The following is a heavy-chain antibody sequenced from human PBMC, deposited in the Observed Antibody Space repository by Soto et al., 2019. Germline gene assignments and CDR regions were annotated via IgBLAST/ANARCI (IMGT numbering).Heavy chain of an antibody. Sequence: PGGSLRLSCAASGFTVGSHAMSWVRQAPGKGLERVSSISGSGDGTYYGDSVKGRFTISRDSSSSTLYLQMDNLRGEDTAVYFCTRSRRSILMVYGFGGMDVWGQGTTVTVSS. CDR2: ISGSGDGT. CDR1: GFTVGSHA. V-gene: IGHV3-23*01. J-gene: IGHJ6*02. CDR3: TRSRRSILMVYGFGGMDV. D-gene: IGHD2-8*01.